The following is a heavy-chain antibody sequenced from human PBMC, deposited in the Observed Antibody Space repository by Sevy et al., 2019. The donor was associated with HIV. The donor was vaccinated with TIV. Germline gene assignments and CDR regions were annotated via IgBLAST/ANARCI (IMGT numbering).Heavy chain of an antibody. J-gene: IGHJ6*03. CDR2: INHSGST. CDR3: AGRYYDILTGSHYYYYMDV. D-gene: IGHD3-9*01. V-gene: IGHV4-34*01. CDR1: GGSFSGYY. Sequence: SETLSLTCAVYGGSFSGYYWSWIRQPPGKGLEWIGEINHSGSTNYNPSLKSRVTISVDTSKNQFSLKLSSVTAADTAVYYCAGRYYDILTGSHYYYYMDVWGKGTTVTVSS.